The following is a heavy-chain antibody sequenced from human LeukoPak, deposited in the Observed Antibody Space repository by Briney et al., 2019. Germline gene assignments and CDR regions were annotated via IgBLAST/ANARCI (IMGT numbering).Heavy chain of an antibody. CDR1: GFTFTSSA. J-gene: IGHJ4*02. Sequence: VASVKVSCKASGFTFTSSAVQWVRQAPGQRLEWMGWINAGNGNTKYSQKFQGRVTITRDTSASTAYMELSSLRSEDTAVYYCARGGIFRGERSFDYWGQGTLVTVSS. D-gene: IGHD2-15*01. CDR2: INAGNGNT. CDR3: ARGGIFRGERSFDY. V-gene: IGHV1-3*01.